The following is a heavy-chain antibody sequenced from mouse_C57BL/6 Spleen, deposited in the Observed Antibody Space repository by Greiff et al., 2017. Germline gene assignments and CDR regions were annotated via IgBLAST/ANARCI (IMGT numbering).Heavy chain of an antibody. CDR1: GYTFTSYW. CDR3: ARIGTYYSNSYAMDY. D-gene: IGHD2-5*01. Sequence: QVQLQQPGAELVKPGASVKLSCKASGYTFTSYWMHWVKQRPGQGLEWIGMIHPNSGSTNYNEKFKSKATLTVDKSSSTAYMQLSSLTSEDSEVYYCARIGTYYSNSYAMDYWGQGTSVTVSS. CDR2: IHPNSGST. V-gene: IGHV1-64*01. J-gene: IGHJ4*01.